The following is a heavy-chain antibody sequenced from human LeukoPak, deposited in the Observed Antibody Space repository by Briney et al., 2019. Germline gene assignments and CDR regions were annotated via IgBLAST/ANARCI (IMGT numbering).Heavy chain of an antibody. D-gene: IGHD6-13*01. CDR1: GGSISSYY. CDR3: ARERARGLWYYFDY. Sequence: PSETLSLTCTVSGGSISSYYWSWIRQPPGKGLEWIGYIYYSGSTNYNPSLKSRVTISVDTSKNQFSLKLSSVTAADTAVYYCARERARGLWYYFDYWGQGTLVTVSS. CDR2: IYYSGST. J-gene: IGHJ4*02. V-gene: IGHV4-59*01.